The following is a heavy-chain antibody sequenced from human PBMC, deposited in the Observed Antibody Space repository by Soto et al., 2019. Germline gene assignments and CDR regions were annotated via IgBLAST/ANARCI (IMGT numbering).Heavy chain of an antibody. CDR1: ALTCSSYS. CDR2: ISRSSSYI. CDR3: AIDRAPTVVVAAHGAHPDY. D-gene: IGHD2-15*01. Sequence: WLSLRLSCAASALTCSSYSMNWVRQAPGKGLEWVSSISRSSSYIYYADSVKGRITISRDNAKNSLYLQMNSLRAEDTAVYYCAIDRAPTVVVAAHGAHPDYWGQGTMVTVSS. V-gene: IGHV3-21*01. J-gene: IGHJ4*01.